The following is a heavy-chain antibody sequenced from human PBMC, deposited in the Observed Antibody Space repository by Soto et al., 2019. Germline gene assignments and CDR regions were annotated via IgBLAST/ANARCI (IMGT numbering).Heavy chain of an antibody. CDR2: ISAYNGNT. Sequence: ASVKVSCKASGYTFASYGISWVRQAPGQGLEWMGWISAYNGNTNYAQKLQGRVTMTTDTSTSTAYMELRSLRSDDTAVYYCARGGFLEWYHLPHKDFDYWGQGTLVTVSS. CDR1: GYTFASYG. V-gene: IGHV1-18*01. J-gene: IGHJ4*02. CDR3: ARGGFLEWYHLPHKDFDY. D-gene: IGHD3-3*01.